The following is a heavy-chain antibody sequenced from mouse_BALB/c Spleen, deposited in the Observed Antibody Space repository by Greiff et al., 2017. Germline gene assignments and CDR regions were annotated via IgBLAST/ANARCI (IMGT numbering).Heavy chain of an antibody. CDR3: AREAYDGNLYYFDY. CDR1: GFTFSSYG. Sequence: EVKLVESGGGLVQPGGSLKLSCAASGFTFSSYGMSWVRQTPDKRLELVATINSNGGSTYYPDSVKGRFTISRDNAKNTLYLQMSSLKSEDTAIYYCAREAYDGNLYYFDYWGRGTTLTVSS. D-gene: IGHD2-10*01. J-gene: IGHJ2*01. CDR2: INSNGGST. V-gene: IGHV5-6-3*01.